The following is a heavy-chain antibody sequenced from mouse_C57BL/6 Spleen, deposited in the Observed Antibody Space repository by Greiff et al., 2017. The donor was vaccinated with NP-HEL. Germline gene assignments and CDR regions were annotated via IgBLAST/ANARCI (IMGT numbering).Heavy chain of an antibody. V-gene: IGHV1-81*01. Sequence: QVQLQQSGAELARPGASVKLSCKASGYTFTSYGISWVKQRTGQGLEWIGEIYPRSGNTYYNEKFKGKATLTADKSSSTAYMELRSLTSEDSAVYFCARYPYDYFDYWGQGTTLTVSS. CDR2: IYPRSGNT. J-gene: IGHJ2*01. CDR1: GYTFTSYG. CDR3: ARYPYDYFDY. D-gene: IGHD2-3*01.